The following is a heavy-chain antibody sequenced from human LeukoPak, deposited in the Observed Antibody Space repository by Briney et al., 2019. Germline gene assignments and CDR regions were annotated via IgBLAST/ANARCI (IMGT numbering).Heavy chain of an antibody. Sequence: SVKVSCKASGGTFSSYAISWVRQAPGQGLEWMGGIIPIFGTANYAQKFQGRVTITTDESTSTAYMELSSLRSEDTAVYYCAREGAGIAARPRYWGQGTLVTVSS. CDR2: IIPIFGTA. V-gene: IGHV1-69*05. CDR1: GGTFSSYA. D-gene: IGHD6-6*01. CDR3: AREGAGIAARPRY. J-gene: IGHJ4*02.